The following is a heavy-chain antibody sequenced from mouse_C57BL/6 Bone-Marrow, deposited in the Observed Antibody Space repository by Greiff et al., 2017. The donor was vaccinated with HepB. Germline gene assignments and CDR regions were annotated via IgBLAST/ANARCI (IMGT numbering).Heavy chain of an antibody. CDR1: GISITTGNYR. D-gene: IGHD1-1*01. CDR3: ARVEAPYYGSSPQYFDV. J-gene: IGHJ1*03. V-gene: IGHV3-5*01. CDR2: IYYSGTI. Sequence: EVKLEESGPGLVKPSQTVFLTCTVTGISITTGNYRWSWIRQFPGNKLEWIGYIYYSGTITYNPSLTSRTTITRDTPKNQFFLEMNSLTAEDTATYYCARVEAPYYGSSPQYFDVWGTGTTVTVSS.